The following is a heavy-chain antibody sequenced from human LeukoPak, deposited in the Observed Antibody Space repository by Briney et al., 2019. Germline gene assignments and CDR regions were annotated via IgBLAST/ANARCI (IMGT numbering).Heavy chain of an antibody. CDR3: ARRGEGFRDGYNTHFDY. J-gene: IGHJ4*02. Sequence: GESLKISCKGSGYSFTSYWIGWVRQMPGKGLEWMGIIYPGDSDTRYSPSFQGQVTISADKSISTAYLQWSSLKASDTAMYYCARRGEGFRDGYNTHFDYWGQGTLVTVSS. V-gene: IGHV5-51*01. D-gene: IGHD5-12*01. CDR2: IYPGDSDT. CDR1: GYSFTSYW.